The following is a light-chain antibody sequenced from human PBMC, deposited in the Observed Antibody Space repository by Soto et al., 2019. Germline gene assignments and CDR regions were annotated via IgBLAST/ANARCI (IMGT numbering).Light chain of an antibody. CDR1: SSDVGSYNL. CDR2: EGS. CDR3: CSYAGSGLV. V-gene: IGLV2-23*01. Sequence: QSALTQPASVSGCPGQSITISCTGTSSDVGSYNLVSWYQQHPGKAPKLMIYEGSKRPSGVSNRFSGSKSGNTASLTISGLQAEDEADYYCCSYAGSGLVFGGGTKLTVL. J-gene: IGLJ2*01.